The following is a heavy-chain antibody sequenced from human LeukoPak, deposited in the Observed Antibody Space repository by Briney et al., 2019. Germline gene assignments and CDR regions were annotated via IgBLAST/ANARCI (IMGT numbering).Heavy chain of an antibody. CDR2: IYYSGST. J-gene: IGHJ4*02. D-gene: IGHD4-11*01. CDR3: ARAYSNVDY. CDR1: GGSISRYY. Sequence: PSETLSLTCTVSGGSISRYYWSWIRQPPGKGLEWIGYIYYSGSTNYSPSLKSRVTISVDTSKNQFSLRLSSVTAADTAVYYCARAYSNVDYWGQGTLVTVSS. V-gene: IGHV4-59*01.